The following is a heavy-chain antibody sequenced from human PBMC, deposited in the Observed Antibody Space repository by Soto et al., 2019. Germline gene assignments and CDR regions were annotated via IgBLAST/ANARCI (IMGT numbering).Heavy chain of an antibody. CDR1: GYSFTGHY. CDR2: INPNSGST. D-gene: IGHD3-3*01. CDR3: ATVEGVVGIWFDP. J-gene: IGHJ5*02. V-gene: IGHV1-2*02. Sequence: ASVKVSCKASGYSFTGHYIHWVRQAPGQGLGWVGWINPNSGSTTYAQIFKGRVPMTRDTSISTAYMELSSLRSDDTAVFYCATVEGVVGIWFDPWGQGTLVTVSS.